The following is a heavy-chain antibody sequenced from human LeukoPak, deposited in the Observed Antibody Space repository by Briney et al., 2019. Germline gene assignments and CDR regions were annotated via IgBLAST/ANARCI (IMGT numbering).Heavy chain of an antibody. CDR1: GFSLTSNY. Sequence: AASVKVSCKASGFSLTSNYMHWVRQAPGQGLEWMGYMRPTDAYTGYAPKFQGRVTVTRDTSTNTVYMELSSLRSDDTAAYYCARDRAMIAPMDVWGQGTTVTVSS. V-gene: IGHV1-46*01. J-gene: IGHJ6*02. CDR2: MRPTDAYT. D-gene: IGHD3-22*01. CDR3: ARDRAMIAPMDV.